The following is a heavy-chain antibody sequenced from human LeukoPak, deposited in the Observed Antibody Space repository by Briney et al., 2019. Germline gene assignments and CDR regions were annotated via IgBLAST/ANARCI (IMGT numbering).Heavy chain of an antibody. Sequence: PSETLSLTCAVSGGSISSGGYSWSWIRQPPGKGLEWIGYIYHSGSTYYNPSLKSRVTISVDRSRNQFSLKLSSVTAADTAVYYCARHRGRLVDGTWTYWGQGTLVTVSS. CDR2: IYHSGST. D-gene: IGHD3-10*01. CDR1: GGSISSGGYS. CDR3: ARHRGRLVDGTWTY. J-gene: IGHJ4*02. V-gene: IGHV4-30-2*01.